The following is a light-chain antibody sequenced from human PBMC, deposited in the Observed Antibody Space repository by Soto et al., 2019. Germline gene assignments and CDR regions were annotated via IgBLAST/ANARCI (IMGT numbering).Light chain of an antibody. CDR1: QSVSSRN. J-gene: IGKJ2*01. Sequence: EIVLTQSPGTVSLSPGERATLSCRASQSVSSRNLAWYRQKPGQDPRLLIFGASNRATGIPDRFSGSGSGTDFTLTISRLEPEDCAVYYCLRYGDSPPAYTFGQGTKLEIK. CDR3: LRYGDSPPAYT. CDR2: GAS. V-gene: IGKV3-20*01.